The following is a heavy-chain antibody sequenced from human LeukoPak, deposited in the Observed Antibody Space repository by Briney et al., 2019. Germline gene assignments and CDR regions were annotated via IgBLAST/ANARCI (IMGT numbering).Heavy chain of an antibody. CDR3: ARGSSEYSGSYFDYYYYYYMDV. J-gene: IGHJ6*03. Sequence: SETLSLTCTVSGGSISSYFWSWIRQPAGKGLEWVGRFSTSGSTNYNPSLKSRLTMSVDTSKNQFSLKLSSVTAADTAVYYCARGSSEYSGSYFDYYYYYYMDVWGKGTTVTVSS. CDR2: FSTSGST. D-gene: IGHD1-26*01. CDR1: GGSISSYF. V-gene: IGHV4-4*07.